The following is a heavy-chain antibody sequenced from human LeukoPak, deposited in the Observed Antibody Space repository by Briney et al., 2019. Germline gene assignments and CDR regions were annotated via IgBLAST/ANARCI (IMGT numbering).Heavy chain of an antibody. CDR1: GYSFTSYW. CDR2: IYPGDSDT. V-gene: IGHV5-51*01. CDR3: ARHSSSWYFDY. J-gene: IGHJ4*02. Sequence: GQSLKISCKGSGYSFTSYWIGWVRQMPGKGLGWMGIIYPGDSDTRYSPSFQGQVTISADKSISTAYLQWSSLKASDTAMYYCARHSSSWYFDYWGQGTLVTVSS. D-gene: IGHD6-13*01.